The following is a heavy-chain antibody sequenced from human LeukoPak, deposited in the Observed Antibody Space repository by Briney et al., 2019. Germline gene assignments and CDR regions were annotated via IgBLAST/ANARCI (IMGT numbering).Heavy chain of an antibody. CDR3: ARSLGATHDAFDI. D-gene: IGHD1-26*01. Sequence: SVKVSCKASGGTFSSYTISWVRQAPGQGLEWMGRIIPILGIANYAQKFRGRVTITVDKSTSTAYMELSSLRSEDTAVYYCARSLGATHDAFDIWGQGTMVTVSS. CDR1: GGTFSSYT. CDR2: IIPILGIA. V-gene: IGHV1-69*02. J-gene: IGHJ3*02.